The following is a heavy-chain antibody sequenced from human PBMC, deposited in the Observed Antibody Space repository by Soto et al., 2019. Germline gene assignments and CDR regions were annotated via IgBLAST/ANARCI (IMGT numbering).Heavy chain of an antibody. CDR3: AKDLQSYGDYDYYCY. CDR1: GFTFRTYG. CDR2: ISYDGTNK. Sequence: QVQLVESGGGEGQPGRSLTISCAASGFTFRTYGMLWVRQTPGKGLAWVAVISYDGTNKFYSDSVKGRFTISRDNFKNTLTLQMNSLRADDTAVYSCAKDLQSYGDYDYYCY. V-gene: IGHV3-30*18. D-gene: IGHD2-21*02. J-gene: IGHJ6*03.